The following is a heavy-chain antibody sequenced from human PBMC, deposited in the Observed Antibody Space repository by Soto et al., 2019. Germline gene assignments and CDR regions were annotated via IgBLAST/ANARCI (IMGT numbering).Heavy chain of an antibody. CDR3: ARGVGSGSYYNQYNWFDP. V-gene: IGHV1-69*02. Sequence: GASVKVSCKASGDTFNSYTFSWVRQAPGQGLEWMGRIIPVLSMSTYARKFQGRVTITADKSTSTAYMELSSLRSDDTAVYYCARGVGSGSYYNQYNWFDPWGQGTLVTVSS. D-gene: IGHD3-10*01. CDR1: GDTFNSYT. CDR2: IIPVLSMS. J-gene: IGHJ5*02.